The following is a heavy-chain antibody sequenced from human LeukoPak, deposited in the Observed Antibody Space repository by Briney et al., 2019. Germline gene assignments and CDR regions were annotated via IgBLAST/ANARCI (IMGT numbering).Heavy chain of an antibody. D-gene: IGHD1-26*01. CDR3: AKGGKWDVTPFDY. CDR2: IKQDGSQE. CDR1: RFTLSTYW. V-gene: IGHV3-7*03. J-gene: IGHJ4*02. Sequence: GGSLRLSCAASRFTLSTYWMSWVRQAPGKGLEWVAHIKQDGSQEYYVDSVKGRFTISRDNSKNTLYLQVNSLRAEDTAVYYCAKGGKWDVTPFDYWGQGTLVTVSS.